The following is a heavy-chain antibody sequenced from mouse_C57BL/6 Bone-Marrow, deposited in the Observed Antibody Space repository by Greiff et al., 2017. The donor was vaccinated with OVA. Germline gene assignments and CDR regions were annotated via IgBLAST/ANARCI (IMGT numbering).Heavy chain of an antibody. CDR2: IYPGSGST. CDR3: ARSLYDGYYVDY. J-gene: IGHJ2*01. V-gene: IGHV1-55*01. Sequence: QVQLKESGAELVKPGASVKMSCKASGYTFTSYWITWVKQRPGQGLEWIGDIYPGSGSTNYNEKFKSKATLTVDTSSSTAYMQLSSLTSEDSAVYYCARSLYDGYYVDYWGQGTTLTVSS. D-gene: IGHD2-3*01. CDR1: GYTFTSYW.